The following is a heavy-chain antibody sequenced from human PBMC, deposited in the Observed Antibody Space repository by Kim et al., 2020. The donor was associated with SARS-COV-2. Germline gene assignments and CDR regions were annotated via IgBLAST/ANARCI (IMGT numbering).Heavy chain of an antibody. CDR3: AREERTVGATPSFDY. Sequence: ESWKARCTISRDNAKNSLYLQMNSLRAEDTAVYYCAREERTVGATPSFDYWGQGTLVTVSS. J-gene: IGHJ4*02. V-gene: IGHV3-11*01. D-gene: IGHD1-26*01.